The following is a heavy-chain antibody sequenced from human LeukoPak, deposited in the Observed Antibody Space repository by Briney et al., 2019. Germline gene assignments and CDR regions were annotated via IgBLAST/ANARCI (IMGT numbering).Heavy chain of an antibody. CDR1: GFTFSSYW. CDR2: INSDGSST. V-gene: IGHV3-74*01. D-gene: IGHD3-3*01. CDR3: AKDTDTPDFWSGYYKIGYMDV. J-gene: IGHJ6*03. Sequence: GGSLRLSCAASGFTFSSYWMHWVRQAPGKGLVWVSRINSDGSSTSYADSVKGRFTISRDNSKNTLYLQMNSLRAEDTAVYYCAKDTDTPDFWSGYYKIGYMDVWGKGTTVTVSS.